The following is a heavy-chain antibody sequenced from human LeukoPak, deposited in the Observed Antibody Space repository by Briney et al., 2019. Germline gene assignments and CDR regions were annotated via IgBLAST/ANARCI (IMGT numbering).Heavy chain of an antibody. V-gene: IGHV4-34*01. J-gene: IGHJ4*02. CDR1: SGSFSGYY. CDR2: INPRGST. Sequence: SETLSLTCGVYSGSFSGYYWSWIRQPPGKGLEWIGEINPRGSTNYNPSLKSRVTLSADTSKNQFSLTLNSVTAADTAVYYCARRRLGYYFDYWGQGTLVTVSS. D-gene: IGHD5-24*01. CDR3: ARRRLGYYFDY.